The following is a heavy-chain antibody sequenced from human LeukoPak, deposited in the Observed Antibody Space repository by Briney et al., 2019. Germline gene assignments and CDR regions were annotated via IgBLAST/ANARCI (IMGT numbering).Heavy chain of an antibody. CDR1: GYTFTNYN. J-gene: IGHJ5*02. D-gene: IGHD3-22*01. V-gene: IGHV1-8*01. CDR3: VRVYHDRSFESGNWFDP. Sequence: ASVKVSCKASGYTFTNYNIDWVRQATGQGLEWMGWINPNSGRAGCVQKFQGRVNITRDTSIRTAYMELSRLRSEDTAVYYCVRVYHDRSFESGNWFDPWGQGTLVTVSS. CDR2: INPNSGRA.